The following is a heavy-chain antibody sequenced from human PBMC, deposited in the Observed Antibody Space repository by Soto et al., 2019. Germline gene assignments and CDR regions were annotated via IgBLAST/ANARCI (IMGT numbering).Heavy chain of an antibody. CDR1: GGSVSSGSYY. V-gene: IGHV4-30-4*08. CDR2: IYYSRNT. D-gene: IGHD3-16*01. Sequence: SETLSLTCTVSGGSVSSGSYYWSWIRQPPGKGLEWIGNIYYSRNTDCNPYLKSRVTISVDTSKNQFSLNLSSVTAADSAVYYCAGQPTAGSFYDLGSYYYYYGMDGWGQGTTVT. CDR3: AGQPTAGSFYDLGSYYYYYGMDG. J-gene: IGHJ6*02.